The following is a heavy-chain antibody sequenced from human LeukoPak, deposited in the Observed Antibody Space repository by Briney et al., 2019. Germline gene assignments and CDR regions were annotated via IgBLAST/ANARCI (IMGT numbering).Heavy chain of an antibody. D-gene: IGHD1-26*01. CDR2: FDPEDGET. CDR1: GYTLTELS. CDR3: ATDSRGAKRSYDIVLRFDY. Sequence: ASVKVSCKVSGYTLTELSMHWVRQAPGRGLEWMGGFDPEDGETIYALKFQGRVTMTEDTSTDTAYMELSSLRSEDTAVYYCATDSRGAKRSYDIVLRFDYWGQGTLVTVSS. J-gene: IGHJ4*02. V-gene: IGHV1-24*01.